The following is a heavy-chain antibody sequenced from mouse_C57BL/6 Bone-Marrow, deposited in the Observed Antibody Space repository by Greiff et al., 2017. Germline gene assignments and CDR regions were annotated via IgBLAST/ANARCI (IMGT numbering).Heavy chain of an antibody. CDR1: GFTFSSYG. J-gene: IGHJ4*01. CDR2: ISSGGSYT. V-gene: IGHV5-6*01. Sequence: EVQRVESGGDLVKPGGSLKLSCAASGFTFSSYGMSWVRQTPDKRLEWVATISSGGSYTYYPDSVKGRFTISRDNAKNTLYLQMSSLKSEDTAMYYCARHPRYYYAMDYWGQGTSVTVSS. CDR3: ARHPRYYYAMDY. D-gene: IGHD2-12*01.